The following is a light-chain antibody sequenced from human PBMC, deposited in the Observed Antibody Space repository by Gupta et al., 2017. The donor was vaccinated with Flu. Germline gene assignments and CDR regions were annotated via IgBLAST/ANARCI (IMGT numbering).Light chain of an antibody. V-gene: IGKV2-28*01. Sequence: DIVMTQSPLSLPVTLGEPASISCRSSQSLLHSNGYIFLDWYLQKPGQSPQLLVYLGFLRASGVSDRFSGDGSGTDFTLEISRVEAEDVGVYYCRQSLQIPRTFGQGTKVEI. J-gene: IGKJ1*01. CDR2: LGF. CDR1: QSLLHSNGYIF. CDR3: RQSLQIPRT.